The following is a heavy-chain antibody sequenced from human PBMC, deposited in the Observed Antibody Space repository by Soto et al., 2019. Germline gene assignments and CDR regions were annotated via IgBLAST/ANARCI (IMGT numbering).Heavy chain of an antibody. V-gene: IGHV5-51*01. CDR2: IYPGDSDT. D-gene: IGHD3-16*01. Sequence: EXLKISCKCSGYXFTSYLVVWVRHMPGKGLECMGIIYPGDSDTRYSPSFQGQVTISADKSISTAYLQWSSLKASDTAMYYCARSVFHEYGMDVWGQGTTGTVSS. J-gene: IGHJ6*02. CDR3: ARSVFHEYGMDV. CDR1: GYXFTSYL.